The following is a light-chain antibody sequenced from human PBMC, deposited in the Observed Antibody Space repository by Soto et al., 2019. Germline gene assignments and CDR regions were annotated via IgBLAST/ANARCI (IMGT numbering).Light chain of an antibody. J-gene: IGLJ2*01. V-gene: IGLV1-51*02. Sequence: QSVLTQPPSVSAAPGQTVTISCSGSSSNIGNSYVSWYQQLPGTAPKLLIYENDKRPSGIPDRFSGSKSGTSATLGITGLQTGDEADYYCGTWDSSLSGGVIGGGTKLTVL. CDR3: GTWDSSLSGGV. CDR1: SSNIGNSY. CDR2: END.